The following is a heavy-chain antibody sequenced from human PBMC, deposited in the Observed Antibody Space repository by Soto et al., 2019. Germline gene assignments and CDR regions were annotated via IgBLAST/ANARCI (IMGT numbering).Heavy chain of an antibody. D-gene: IGHD3-22*01. CDR2: IYNSGST. Sequence: PSETLSLTCTVSGGSTSSYYWSWIRQPPGRGLEWIGYIYNSGSTNYNPSLRSRVTISVDTSKNQFSLRLSSVTAADTAVYYCARLGYYHSGGPPWGQGTLVTVSS. CDR3: ARLGYYHSGGPP. J-gene: IGHJ4*02. V-gene: IGHV4-4*09. CDR1: GGSTSSYY.